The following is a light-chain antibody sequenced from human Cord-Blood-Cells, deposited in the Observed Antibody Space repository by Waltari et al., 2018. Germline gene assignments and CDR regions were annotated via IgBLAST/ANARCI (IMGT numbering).Light chain of an antibody. J-gene: IGLJ2*01. Sequence: QSALTQPASVSGSPGQSITISCTGTSSDVGGYNYVSWYQQHPGKAPKLMIYDVSKRPSGVSNRCSGSKSGNTASLTISGRQAEDEADYYCSSYTSSSTKVFGGGTKLTVL. V-gene: IGLV2-14*01. CDR3: SSYTSSSTKV. CDR2: DVS. CDR1: SSDVGGYNY.